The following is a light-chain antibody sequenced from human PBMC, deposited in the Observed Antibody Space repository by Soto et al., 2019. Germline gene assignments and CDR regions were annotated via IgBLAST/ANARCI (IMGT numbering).Light chain of an antibody. CDR3: QQYDSSPRT. Sequence: EIVMTQSPATLSVSPGERVTLSCRASQSISSSLAWYQQRPGQPPRLLIYGASTRAAGIPPRFTGSGSGTDFTLTISRLEPEDFAVYWCQQYDSSPRTFGQGTKVDIK. CDR2: GAS. J-gene: IGKJ1*01. V-gene: IGKV3-15*01. CDR1: QSISSS.